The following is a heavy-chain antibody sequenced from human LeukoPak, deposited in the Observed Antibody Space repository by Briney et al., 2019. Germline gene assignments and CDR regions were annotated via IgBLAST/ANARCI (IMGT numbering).Heavy chain of an antibody. J-gene: IGHJ3*02. D-gene: IGHD6-13*01. CDR1: GFTFSTYS. CDR3: ARSTSYSAAAGTPENAFDI. Sequence: GGSLRLSCAASGFTFSTYSMNWVRQAPGKGLEWVSPISSSSSYIYYPDSVKGRFTISRDNAKNSLYLQMNSLRAEDTAVYYCARSTSYSAAAGTPENAFDIWGQGTMVTVSS. CDR2: ISSSSSYI. V-gene: IGHV3-21*01.